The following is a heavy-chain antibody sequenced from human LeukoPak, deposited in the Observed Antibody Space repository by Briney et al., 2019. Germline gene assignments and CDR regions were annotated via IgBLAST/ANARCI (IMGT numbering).Heavy chain of an antibody. J-gene: IGHJ4*02. CDR1: GFTFSSYA. CDR2: ISGSGGST. CDR3: AKDVGSSGWYFHY. V-gene: IGHV3-23*01. Sequence: GGSLRLSCAASGFTFSSYAMSWVRQAPGKGLEWVSAISGSGGSTYYADSVKGRFTISRDNSKNTLYLQMNSLRTEDTALYYCAKDVGSSGWYFHYWGQGTLVTVSS. D-gene: IGHD6-19*01.